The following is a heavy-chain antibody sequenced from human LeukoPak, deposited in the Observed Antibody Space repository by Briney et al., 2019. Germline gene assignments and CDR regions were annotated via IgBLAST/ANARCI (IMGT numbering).Heavy chain of an antibody. CDR1: GGSISSSSYY. J-gene: IGHJ4*02. CDR2: IYYSGST. V-gene: IGHV4-39*01. CDR3: ARLCALVRGVPYFDY. D-gene: IGHD3-10*01. Sequence: SETLSLTCTVSGGSISSSSYYGGWIRQPPGKGLEWIGSIYYSGSTYYNPSFKSRVTISVDTSKNQFSLKLSSVTAADTAVYYCARLCALVRGVPYFDYWGQGTLVTVSS.